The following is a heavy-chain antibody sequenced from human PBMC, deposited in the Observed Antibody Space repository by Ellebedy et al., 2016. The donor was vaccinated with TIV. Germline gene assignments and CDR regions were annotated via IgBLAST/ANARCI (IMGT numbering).Heavy chain of an antibody. CDR2: IWYDGSNK. D-gene: IGHD3-22*01. CDR3: ARVPGAYDYDSSGTST. J-gene: IGHJ3*01. Sequence: GGSLRLSXAASGFTFSSYGMHWVRQAPGKGLEWVAVIWYDGSNKYYADSVKGRFTISRDNSKNSLYLQMNSLRAEDTAVYYCARVPGAYDYDSSGTSTWGQGTMVTVSS. V-gene: IGHV3-33*01. CDR1: GFTFSSYG.